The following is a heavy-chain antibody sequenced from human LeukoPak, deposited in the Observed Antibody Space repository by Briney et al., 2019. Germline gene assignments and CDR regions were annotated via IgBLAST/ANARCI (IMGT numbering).Heavy chain of an antibody. CDR2: INSDGSST. CDR1: GFTFSSYW. D-gene: IGHD3-10*01. V-gene: IGHV3-74*01. CDR3: ARDTTMARGYYYYGMDV. Sequence: GGSLRLSCAASGFTFSSYWVHWVRQAPGKGLVWVSRINSDGSSTSYADSVKGRFTISRDNAKNTLYLQMNSLRAEDTAVYYCARDTTMARGYYYYGMDVWGQGTTVTVSS. J-gene: IGHJ6*02.